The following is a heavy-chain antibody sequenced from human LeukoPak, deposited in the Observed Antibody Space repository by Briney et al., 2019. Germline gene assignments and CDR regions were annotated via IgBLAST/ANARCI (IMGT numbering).Heavy chain of an antibody. Sequence: GGSLRLSCAASGFTFSSYAMSWVRQAPGKGLEWISASSGRGGSTYYADSVKGRFTISRDNAKNTLYLQMNSLRAEDTAVYYCAKSRSPGFVYWGQGTLVTVSS. V-gene: IGHV3-23*01. CDR3: AKSRSPGFVY. CDR1: GFTFSSYA. J-gene: IGHJ4*02. CDR2: SSGRGGST. D-gene: IGHD1-14*01.